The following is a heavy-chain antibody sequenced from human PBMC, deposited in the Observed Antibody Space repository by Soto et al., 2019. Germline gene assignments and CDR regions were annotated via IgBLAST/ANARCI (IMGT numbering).Heavy chain of an antibody. J-gene: IGHJ4*02. CDR3: ARGRDTTVTTVYEFDY. CDR1: GGTFSSYT. D-gene: IGHD4-17*01. V-gene: IGHV1-46*01. CDR2: INPSGGST. Sequence: GASVKVSCKASGGTFSSYTISWVRQAPGQGLEWMGIINPSGGSTTYAQKFQGRVTMTRDTSTSTVYMEVSSLRSEDTAVYYCARGRDTTVTTVYEFDYWGQGTLVTVSS.